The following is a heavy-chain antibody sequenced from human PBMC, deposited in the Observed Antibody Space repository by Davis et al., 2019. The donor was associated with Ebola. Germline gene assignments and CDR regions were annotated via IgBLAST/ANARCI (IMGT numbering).Heavy chain of an antibody. CDR3: TKDVLPGGADY. Sequence: GESLKISCAASGFTFSDYGMHWVRQAPGKGLEWVAVIWFDGSNKYYADSVKGRFTISRDTAKNSLFLQMNNLRTEDTAFYFCTKDVLPGGADYWGQGTLVTVSS. J-gene: IGHJ4*02. CDR2: IWFDGSNK. V-gene: IGHV3-33*03. D-gene: IGHD2-21*01. CDR1: GFTFSDYG.